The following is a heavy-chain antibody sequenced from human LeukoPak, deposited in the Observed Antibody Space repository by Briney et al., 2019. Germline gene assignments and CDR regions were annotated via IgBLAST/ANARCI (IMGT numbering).Heavy chain of an antibody. Sequence: ASVKVSCKASGGTFSSHAISWVRQAPGQGLEWMGGIIPIFGTANYAQKFQGRVTITADESTSTAYMELSSLRSEDTAVYYCARAAQVNYYDSSGYYRTWGQGTLVTVSS. CDR1: GGTFSSHA. CDR3: ARAAQVNYYDSSGYYRT. CDR2: IIPIFGTA. V-gene: IGHV1-69*13. D-gene: IGHD3-22*01. J-gene: IGHJ5*02.